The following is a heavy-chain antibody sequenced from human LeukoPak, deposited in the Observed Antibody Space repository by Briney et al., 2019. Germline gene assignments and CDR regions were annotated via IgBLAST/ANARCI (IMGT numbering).Heavy chain of an antibody. Sequence: PSETLSLTCTVSGGSTSSGSHYWGWIRQPPGKGLEWIGSIYCSGTTYYSPSLKSRVSISLDTSKDQFSLKLNSVTAADTAVYYCARQDLAVSGIDYWGQGTLSPSPQ. CDR3: ARQDLAVSGIDY. D-gene: IGHD6-13*01. J-gene: IGHJ4*02. V-gene: IGHV4-39*01. CDR2: IYCSGTT. CDR1: GGSTSSGSHY.